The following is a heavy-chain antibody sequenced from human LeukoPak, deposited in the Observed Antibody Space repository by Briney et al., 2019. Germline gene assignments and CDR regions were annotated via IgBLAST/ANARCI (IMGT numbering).Heavy chain of an antibody. D-gene: IGHD3-22*01. J-gene: IGHJ4*02. Sequence: GGSLRLSCAASGFTVSRSYMIWARQAPGKGLEWVSYIRSTSNTIYYADSVKGRFTISRDNSKNTLYLQMNSLRAEDTAVYYCAKRYLTYYYDSSGPYYFDYWGQGTLVTVSS. CDR1: GFTVSRSY. CDR2: IRSTSNTI. V-gene: IGHV3-48*01. CDR3: AKRYLTYYYDSSGPYYFDY.